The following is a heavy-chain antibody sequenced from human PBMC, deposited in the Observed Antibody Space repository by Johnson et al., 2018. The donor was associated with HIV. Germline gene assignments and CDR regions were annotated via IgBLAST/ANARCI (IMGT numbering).Heavy chain of an antibody. Sequence: QEQLVESGGGLVKPGGSLRLSCAASGFIFSDYYMTWIRQDPGKGPESISYISSSGRTISYADSVKGRFTMSRDNAKKSLYLQMNSLRAEDTALLYCARVRNAAGFDSFYIWGQGTMVTVSS. CDR1: GFIFSDYY. CDR2: ISSSGRTI. J-gene: IGHJ3*02. CDR3: ARVRNAAGFDSFYI. V-gene: IGHV3-11*01. D-gene: IGHD6-13*01.